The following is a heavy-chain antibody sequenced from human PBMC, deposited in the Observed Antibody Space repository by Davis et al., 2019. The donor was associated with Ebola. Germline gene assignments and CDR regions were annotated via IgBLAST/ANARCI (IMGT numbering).Heavy chain of an antibody. D-gene: IGHD5-18*01. J-gene: IGHJ4*02. Sequence: ASVKVSCKASGYDFTDFYIHWVRQAPGQGLEWMGRINPHIGATKYAQRFQGRVTMTRDTSISTAYMELSGLRSDATGVYYCARGVGYKYGIIDYWGQGTLVSVSS. CDR1: GYDFTDFY. V-gene: IGHV1-2*02. CDR2: INPHIGAT. CDR3: ARGVGYKYGIIDY.